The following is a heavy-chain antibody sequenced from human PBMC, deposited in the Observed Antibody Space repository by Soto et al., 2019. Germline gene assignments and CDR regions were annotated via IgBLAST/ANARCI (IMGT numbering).Heavy chain of an antibody. CDR2: IYYSGST. Sequence: SETLSLTCTVSGGSISSYYWSWIRQPPGKGLEWIGYIYYSGSTNYNPSLKSRVTISVDTSKNQLSLKLSSVTAADTAVYYCARVDSSGWQNHEFDIWGQGTMVTVSS. CDR3: ARVDSSGWQNHEFDI. CDR1: GGSISSYY. V-gene: IGHV4-59*01. J-gene: IGHJ3*02. D-gene: IGHD6-19*01.